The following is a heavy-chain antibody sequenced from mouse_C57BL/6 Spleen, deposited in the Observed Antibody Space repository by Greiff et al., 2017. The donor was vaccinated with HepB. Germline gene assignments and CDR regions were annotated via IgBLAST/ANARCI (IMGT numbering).Heavy chain of an antibody. Sequence: DVKLVESGGGLVKPGGSLKLSCAASGFTFSSYAMSWVRQTPEKRLEWVATISDGGSYTYSPDNVKGRFTISRDKAKKHLYLQMSHLKSEDTAMYYCARDRAAQARKSWFAYWGQGTLVTVSA. CDR2: ISDGGSYT. D-gene: IGHD3-2*02. V-gene: IGHV5-4*01. CDR1: GFTFSSYA. J-gene: IGHJ3*01. CDR3: ARDRAAQARKSWFAY.